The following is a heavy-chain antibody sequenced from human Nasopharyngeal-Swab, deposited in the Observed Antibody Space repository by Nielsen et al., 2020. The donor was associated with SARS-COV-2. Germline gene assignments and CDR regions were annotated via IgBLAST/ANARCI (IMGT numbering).Heavy chain of an antibody. J-gene: IGHJ6*02. CDR3: ARGVYYYGSGSYRYYYYGMDV. D-gene: IGHD3-10*01. Sequence: GSLRLSCAVYGGSFSGYSWSWIRQPPGKGLEWIGEINHSGSTNYNPSLKSRVTISVDTSKNQFSLKLSSVTAADTAVYYCARGVYYYGSGSYRYYYYGMDVWGQGTTVTVSS. CDR1: GGSFSGYS. V-gene: IGHV4-34*01. CDR2: INHSGST.